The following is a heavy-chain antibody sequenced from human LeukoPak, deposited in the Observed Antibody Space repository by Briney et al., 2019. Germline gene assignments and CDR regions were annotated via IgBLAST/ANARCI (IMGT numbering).Heavy chain of an antibody. CDR1: GGSISSYY. J-gene: IGHJ5*02. D-gene: IGHD6-13*01. CDR3: AGSIAAAAPNWFDP. Sequence: PSETLSLTCTVSGGSISSYYWSWIRQPPGKGLEWIGYIYYSGSTNYNPSLKSRVTISVDKSKNQFSLKLSSVTAADTAVYYCAGSIAAAAPNWFDPWGQGTLVTVSS. CDR2: IYYSGST. V-gene: IGHV4-59*12.